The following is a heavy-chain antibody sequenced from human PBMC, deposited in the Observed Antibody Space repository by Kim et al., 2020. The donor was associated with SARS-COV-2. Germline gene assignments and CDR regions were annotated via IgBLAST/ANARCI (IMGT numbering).Heavy chain of an antibody. Sequence: ASVKVSCKASGYTFTSYGISWVRQAPGQGLEWMGWISAYNGNTNYAQKLQGRVTMTTDTSTSTAYMELRSLRSDDTAVYYCARDPYKIADYSNGENWFDPWGQGTLVTVSS. J-gene: IGHJ5*02. V-gene: IGHV1-18*04. D-gene: IGHD4-4*01. CDR1: GYTFTSYG. CDR2: ISAYNGNT. CDR3: ARDPYKIADYSNGENWFDP.